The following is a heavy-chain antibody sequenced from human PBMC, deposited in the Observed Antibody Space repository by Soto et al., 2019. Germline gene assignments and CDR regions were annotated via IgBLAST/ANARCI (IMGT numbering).Heavy chain of an antibody. V-gene: IGHV3-23*01. J-gene: IGHJ5*02. D-gene: IGHD2-8*01. CDR1: GFTFSSYA. CDR3: AKDLTLCTNGVCFHGDNWFDP. CDR2: ISGSGGST. Sequence: PGGSLRLSCAASGFTFSSYAMSWVRQAPGKGLEWVSAISGSGGSTYYADSVKGRFTISRDNSKNTLYLQMNSLRAEDTAVYYCAKDLTLCTNGVCFHGDNWFDPWGQGTLVTVSS.